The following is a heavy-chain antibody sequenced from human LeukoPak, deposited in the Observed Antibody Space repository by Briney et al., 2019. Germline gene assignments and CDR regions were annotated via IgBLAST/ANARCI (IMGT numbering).Heavy chain of an antibody. Sequence: QSGGSLRLSCAASGFIFSNYAMSWVRQVPGRGLEWVATIRSRGGCTYFADSVKGRFTISRDNSKNSLYLKMNTVRAEDTAVYYCVKGPRPDITVAHTVENWGQGTLVTVSS. CDR3: VKGPRPDITVAHTVEN. V-gene: IGHV3-23*01. CDR1: GFIFSNYA. D-gene: IGHD6-19*01. CDR2: IRSRGGCT. J-gene: IGHJ4*02.